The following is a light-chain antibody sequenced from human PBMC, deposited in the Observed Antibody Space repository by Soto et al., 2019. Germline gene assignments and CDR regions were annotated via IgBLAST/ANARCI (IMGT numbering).Light chain of an antibody. V-gene: IGKV2-30*01. CDR2: KVS. Sequence: DVVLTQSPLFLPVTLGQPASISCRSSQSLVYSDGDTFLSWFQQRPGQSPRRLIYKVSNRDTGVPVRFSGSGSGTDFTLKISRVEAEDVGVYFCMQAIYWPFTFGPGTKVDI. J-gene: IGKJ3*01. CDR3: MQAIYWPFT. CDR1: QSLVYSDGDTF.